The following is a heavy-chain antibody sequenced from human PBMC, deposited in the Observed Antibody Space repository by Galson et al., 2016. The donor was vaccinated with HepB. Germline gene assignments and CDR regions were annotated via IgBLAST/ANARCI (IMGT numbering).Heavy chain of an antibody. CDR1: GFTFVSYW. Sequence: SLRLSCAASGFTFVSYWMHWVRQAPGKGLVWVSRTDVDGRNTAYADSVEGRFTISRDNAKNILYLQMNSLRIDDTPVYYCARGPPSAHYYFAYWGQGALVSVSS. J-gene: IGHJ4*02. D-gene: IGHD2-15*01. CDR3: ARGPPSAHYYFAY. V-gene: IGHV3-74*03. CDR2: TDVDGRNT.